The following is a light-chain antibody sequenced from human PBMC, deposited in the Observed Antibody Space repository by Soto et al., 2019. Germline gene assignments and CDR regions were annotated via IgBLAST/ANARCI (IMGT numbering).Light chain of an antibody. Sequence: QPVLTQPPSASGTPGQRVTISCSGRSSNIGSYTVNWYQQFPGTAPKLLIYNNDERPSGGPVRFSGSKSGTSASLAISGLQSEDEADYYCAAWDDSLNGLYVFGAGTKLTVL. V-gene: IGLV1-44*01. J-gene: IGLJ1*01. CDR2: NND. CDR1: SSNIGSYT. CDR3: AAWDDSLNGLYV.